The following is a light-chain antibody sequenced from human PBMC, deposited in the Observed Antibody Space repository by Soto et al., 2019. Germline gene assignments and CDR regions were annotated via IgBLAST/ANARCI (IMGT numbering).Light chain of an antibody. CDR2: GAS. CDR1: QSVSSN. Sequence: EIVMTQSPATLSVSPGERVTLSCRASQSVSSNLAWYQQKPGQAPRLLIYGASTRPTGIPARFSGSGSGTEFSLTISSLQSEDVAVYYCQQYSNWPQWTFGQGTRVDLK. CDR3: QQYSNWPQWT. V-gene: IGKV3-15*01. J-gene: IGKJ1*01.